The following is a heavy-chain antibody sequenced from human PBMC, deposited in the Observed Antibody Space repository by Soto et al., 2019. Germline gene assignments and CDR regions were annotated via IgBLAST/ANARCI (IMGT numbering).Heavy chain of an antibody. CDR1: GFTFSSYA. D-gene: IGHD3-10*01. CDR2: ISGSGGST. Sequence: EVQLLESGGGLVQPGGSLRLSCAASGFTFSSYALNWVRQAPGKGLEWVSSISGSGGSTFYADSVKGRFTISRDNFKNTLYLQMDSLSAEDTAVYYCVKSSDIIWFGWLLSYFDYWGQGSLVTVSS. V-gene: IGHV3-23*01. J-gene: IGHJ4*02. CDR3: VKSSDIIWFGWLLSYFDY.